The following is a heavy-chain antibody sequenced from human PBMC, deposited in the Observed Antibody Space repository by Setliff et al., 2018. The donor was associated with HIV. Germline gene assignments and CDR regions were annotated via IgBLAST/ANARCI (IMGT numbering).Heavy chain of an antibody. CDR1: GFTFDDYG. J-gene: IGHJ5*02. CDR2: VNWNDGSI. D-gene: IGHD4-17*01. V-gene: IGHV3-20*04. CDR3: ARTMDYGRNSGINH. Sequence: RPGESLKISCAASGFTFDDYGMSWVRQAPGKGLEWVSDVNWNDGSIGYADSVKGRFTISRDNAKNSLYLEMNSLRAEDTALYYCARTMDYGRNSGINHWGQGTLVTVSS.